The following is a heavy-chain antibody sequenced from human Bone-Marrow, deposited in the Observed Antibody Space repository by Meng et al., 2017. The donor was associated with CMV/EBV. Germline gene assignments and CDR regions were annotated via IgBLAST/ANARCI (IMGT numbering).Heavy chain of an antibody. Sequence: SVKVSCKASGGTFSSYAISWVRQAPGQGLEWMGGIIPIFGTANYAQKFQGRVTITTDESTSTAYMELSSLRSEDTAVYYCARDRGGYSGYDFPHYPFDYWGQGTLVTFPS. J-gene: IGHJ4*02. V-gene: IGHV1-69*05. CDR1: GGTFSSYA. CDR3: ARDRGGYSGYDFPHYPFDY. CDR2: IIPIFGTA. D-gene: IGHD5-12*01.